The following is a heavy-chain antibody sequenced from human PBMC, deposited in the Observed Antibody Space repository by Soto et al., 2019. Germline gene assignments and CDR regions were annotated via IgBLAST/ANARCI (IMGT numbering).Heavy chain of an antibody. D-gene: IGHD1-20*01. Sequence: SVKVSCKASGGTFSSYAISWVRQAPGQGLEWMGGIIPIFGTANYAQKFQGRVTITADESTSTAYMELSSLRSEDTAVYYCARRLGITGTYYYYYGMDVWGQGTTVTVSS. CDR1: GGTFSSYA. J-gene: IGHJ6*02. V-gene: IGHV1-69*13. CDR2: IIPIFGTA. CDR3: ARRLGITGTYYYYYGMDV.